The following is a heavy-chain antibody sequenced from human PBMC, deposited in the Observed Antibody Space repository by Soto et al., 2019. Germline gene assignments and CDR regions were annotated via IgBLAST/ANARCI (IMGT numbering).Heavy chain of an antibody. J-gene: IGHJ1*01. CDR2: IRNQATGGTT. D-gene: IGHD6-13*01. V-gene: IGHV3-15*01. Sequence: EIQVVESGGGLVQPGGSLRLSCVGSGFTFSTAWMSWVRQAPGKGLEWVGQIRNQATGGTTDYGAPVKGRFTISRDDSKNTLYLQMNSLKPEDTAVYYCTPWGAAAIHHWGQGTLVTVSS. CDR3: TPWGAAAIHH. CDR1: GFTFSTAW.